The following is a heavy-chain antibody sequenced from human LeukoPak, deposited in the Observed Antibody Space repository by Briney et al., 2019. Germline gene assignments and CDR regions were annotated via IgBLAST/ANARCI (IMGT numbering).Heavy chain of an antibody. CDR3: ARSRPSYYDILTGYYDFDY. Sequence: SETLSLTCTVSGGSISSSSYYWGWIRQPPGKGLDWIGSIYYSGSTYYNPSLKSRVTISVDTSKNQFSLKLSSVTAADTAVYYCARSRPSYYDILTGYYDFDYWGQGTLVTVSS. CDR1: GGSISSSSYY. V-gene: IGHV4-39*01. D-gene: IGHD3-9*01. J-gene: IGHJ4*02. CDR2: IYYSGST.